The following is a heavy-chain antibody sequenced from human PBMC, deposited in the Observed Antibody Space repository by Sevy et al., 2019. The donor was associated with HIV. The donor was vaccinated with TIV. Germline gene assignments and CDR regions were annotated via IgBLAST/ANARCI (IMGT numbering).Heavy chain of an antibody. CDR1: GYTFTSYG. CDR3: ARDLGGYGGNSIDY. V-gene: IGHV1-18*01. D-gene: IGHD2-21*02. CDR2: ISAYNGNT. Sequence: ASVKVSCKASGYTFTSYGISWVRQAPGQGLEWMGWISAYNGNTNYAQKLQGRLTMTTDTSTSTAYMELRSLRSDDTAVYYCARDLGGYGGNSIDYWGQGTLVTVSS. J-gene: IGHJ4*02.